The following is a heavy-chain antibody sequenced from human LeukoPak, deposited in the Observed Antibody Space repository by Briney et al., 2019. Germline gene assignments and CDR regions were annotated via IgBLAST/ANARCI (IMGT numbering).Heavy chain of an antibody. J-gene: IGHJ6*03. CDR1: GFTFDDYG. V-gene: IGHV3-20*04. CDR2: INWNGGST. CDR3: ARVPRSEVYGSGPYYYYMDV. D-gene: IGHD3-10*01. Sequence: GGSLRLSCAASGFTFDDYGMSWVRQAPGKGLEWVSGINWNGGSTGYADSVKGRFTISRGNAKNSLFLQMNSLRAEDTAVYYCARVPRSEVYGSGPYYYYMDVWGKGTTATISS.